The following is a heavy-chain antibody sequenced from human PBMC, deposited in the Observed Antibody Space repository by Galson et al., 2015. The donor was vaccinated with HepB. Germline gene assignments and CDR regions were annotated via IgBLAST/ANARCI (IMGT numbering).Heavy chain of an antibody. CDR1: GFTFSSCA. CDR2: ISNNGGST. J-gene: IGHJ6*02. CDR3: VKGRDYYYYYGMDV. V-gene: IGHV3-64D*06. Sequence: SLRLSCAASGFTFSSCAIHWVRQAPGKGLEYVSAISNNGGSTYYADSVKGRFTISRDNSKNTLYLQMSSLRAEDTAVYYCVKGRDYYYYYGMDVWGQGTTVTVSS.